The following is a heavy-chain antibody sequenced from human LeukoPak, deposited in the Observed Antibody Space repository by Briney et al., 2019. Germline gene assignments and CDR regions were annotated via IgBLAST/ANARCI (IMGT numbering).Heavy chain of an antibody. J-gene: IGHJ4*01. CDR2: FYYGGST. CDR1: GASISSGAYS. D-gene: IGHD6-19*01. CDR3: AALAVAGTSEGY. V-gene: IGHV4-39*01. Sequence: SETLSLTCTVSGASISSGAYSWGWVRQPPEKGLEWIGSFYYGGSTSYNASLKTRVNISVDTPKNQLSLRLNSVTAADTSVYYSAALAVAGTSEGYWGQGSLIIVPS.